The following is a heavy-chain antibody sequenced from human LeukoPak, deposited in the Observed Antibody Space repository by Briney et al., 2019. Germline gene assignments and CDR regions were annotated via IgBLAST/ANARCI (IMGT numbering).Heavy chain of an antibody. CDR2: INNDGSSA. CDR3: ARAIGLDFDF. Sequence: GGSLRLSCAASGFTFSSYAMSWVRQAPGKGLEWVSRINNDGSSASYVDSVKGRFTISRDNAKNTLYLQMNSLRAEDTAMYYCARAIGLDFDFWGQGTLVTVSS. J-gene: IGHJ4*02. D-gene: IGHD2/OR15-2a*01. CDR1: GFTFSSYA. V-gene: IGHV3-74*01.